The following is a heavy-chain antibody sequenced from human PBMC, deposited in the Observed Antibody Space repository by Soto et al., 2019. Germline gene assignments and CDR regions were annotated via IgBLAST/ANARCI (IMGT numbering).Heavy chain of an antibody. Sequence: GASVKVSCKASGYTFTSYGISWVRQAPGQGLEWMGWISAYNGSTNYAQKLQGRVTMTTDTSTSTAYMELRSLRSDDTAVYYCARGISGIAVAGTYGMDVWGQGTTVTVSS. D-gene: IGHD6-19*01. CDR3: ARGISGIAVAGTYGMDV. CDR1: GYTFTSYG. V-gene: IGHV1-18*04. J-gene: IGHJ6*02. CDR2: ISAYNGST.